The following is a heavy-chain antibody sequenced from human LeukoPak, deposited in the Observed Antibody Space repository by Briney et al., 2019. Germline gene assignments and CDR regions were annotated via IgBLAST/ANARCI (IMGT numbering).Heavy chain of an antibody. V-gene: IGHV1-24*01. J-gene: IGHJ4*02. CDR3: ATDTAGWELRIFDS. CDR2: FDSEDGET. CDR1: GYTLNELS. D-gene: IGHD1-26*01. Sequence: GASVKVYCKVSGYTLNELSMHWVRQAPGKGPEWMGGFDSEDGETIYAQKFQGRVTMTEDTSTDTAYMELSSLRSEDTAVYYCATDTAGWELRIFDSWGQGTLVTVSS.